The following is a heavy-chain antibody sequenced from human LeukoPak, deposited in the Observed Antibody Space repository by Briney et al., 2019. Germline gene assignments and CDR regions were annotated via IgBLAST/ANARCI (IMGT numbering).Heavy chain of an antibody. D-gene: IGHD2-2*01. Sequence: SETLSLTCTVSGGSIRSSSYYWGWIRQPPGKGLEWIGESNHSGSTNYNPSLKSRVTISVDTSKNQFSLKLSSVTAADTAVYYCVRQYCSSTSCPRAVRYWGQGTLVTVSS. V-gene: IGHV4-39*01. CDR1: GGSIRSSSYY. CDR2: SNHSGST. J-gene: IGHJ4*02. CDR3: VRQYCSSTSCPRAVRY.